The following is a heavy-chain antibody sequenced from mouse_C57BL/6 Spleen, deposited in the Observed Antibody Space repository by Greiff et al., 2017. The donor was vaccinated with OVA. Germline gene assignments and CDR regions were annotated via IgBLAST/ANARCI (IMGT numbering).Heavy chain of an antibody. J-gene: IGHJ4*01. Sequence: QVQLQQSGTELVKPGASVKLSCKASGYTFTSYWMHWVKQRPGQGLEWIGNINPSNGGTNYNEKFKSKATLTVDKSSSTAYMQLSSLTSEDSAVYYCARGGVITTVVADYAMDYWGQGTSVTVSS. CDR1: GYTFTSYW. CDR3: ARGGVITTVVADYAMDY. V-gene: IGHV1-53*01. D-gene: IGHD1-1*01. CDR2: INPSNGGT.